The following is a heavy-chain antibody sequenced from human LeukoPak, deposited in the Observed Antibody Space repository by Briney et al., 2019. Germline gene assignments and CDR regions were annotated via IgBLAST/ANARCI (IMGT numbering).Heavy chain of an antibody. CDR1: GFTFNDYY. Sequence: GGSLRLSCAASGFTFNDYYMSWIRQAPGKGLEWVSYISSSGSTIYYADSVKGRFTISRDNAKNSLYLQMNSLRAEDTAVYYCARESSSAPNWFDPWGQGTLVTVSS. J-gene: IGHJ5*02. CDR3: ARESSSAPNWFDP. V-gene: IGHV3-11*01. D-gene: IGHD6-6*01. CDR2: ISSSGSTI.